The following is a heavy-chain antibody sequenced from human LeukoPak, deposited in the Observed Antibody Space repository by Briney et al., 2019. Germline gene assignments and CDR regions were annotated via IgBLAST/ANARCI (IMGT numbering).Heavy chain of an antibody. V-gene: IGHV4-39*01. CDR3: ARRHMVRGIDY. J-gene: IGHJ4*02. CDR2: IYYSGST. CDR1: GGSISSSSYY. D-gene: IGHD3-10*01. Sequence: SETLSPTCTVSGGSISSSSYYWGWIRQPPGKGLEWIGSIYYSGSTYYNPSLKSRVTISVDTSKNQFSLKLSSVTAADTAVYYCARRHMVRGIDYWGQGTLVTVSS.